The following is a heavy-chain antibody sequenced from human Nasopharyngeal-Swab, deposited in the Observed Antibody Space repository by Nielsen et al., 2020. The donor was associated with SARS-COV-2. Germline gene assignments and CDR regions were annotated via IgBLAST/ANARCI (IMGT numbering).Heavy chain of an antibody. CDR2: ISGSGSVA. D-gene: IGHD4-17*01. CDR1: GFTFDTFG. J-gene: IGHJ4*02. V-gene: IGHV3-23*01. CDR3: AKGGVSVYGDSYYFDV. Sequence: GGSLRLYCAASGFTFDTFGMTWVRQAPGKGLEWVPRISGSGSVAYYADSVKGRFTISRDNSKNAVYLQMNSLRAEDSAVYYCAKGGVSVYGDSYYFDVWGQGTLVTVSS.